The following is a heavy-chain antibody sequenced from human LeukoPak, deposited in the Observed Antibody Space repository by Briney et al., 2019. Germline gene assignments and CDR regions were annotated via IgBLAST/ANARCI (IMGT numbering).Heavy chain of an antibody. D-gene: IGHD3-22*01. Sequence: GGSLRLSCAASGFTFSSYSMNWVRQAPGKGLEWVSYISSSSSYIYYADAVKRRFNICRDNANNSLYMQMNSLRAENTAVYYCARERTSITMIVVAQYFDYWGQGTLVTVSS. J-gene: IGHJ4*02. V-gene: IGHV3-21*01. CDR1: GFTFSSYS. CDR2: ISSSSSYI. CDR3: ARERTSITMIVVAQYFDY.